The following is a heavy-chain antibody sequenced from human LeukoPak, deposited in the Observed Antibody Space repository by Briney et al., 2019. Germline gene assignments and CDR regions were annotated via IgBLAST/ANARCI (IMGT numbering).Heavy chain of an antibody. J-gene: IGHJ4*02. CDR2: IYYSGST. V-gene: IGHV4-59*01. Sequence: TTSETLSLTCTVSGGSISSYYWSWIRQPPGKGLEWIGYIYYSGSTNYNPSLKSRVTISVDTSKNQFSLKLSSVTAADTAVYYCPMSPEDYYDSSGYSPLRYWGQGTLVTVSS. CDR3: PMSPEDYYDSSGYSPLRY. CDR1: GGSISSYY. D-gene: IGHD3-22*01.